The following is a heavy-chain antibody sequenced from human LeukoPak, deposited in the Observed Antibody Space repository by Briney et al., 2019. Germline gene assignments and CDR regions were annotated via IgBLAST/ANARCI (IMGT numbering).Heavy chain of an antibody. CDR3: ARDRGAAGPRWYFDY. D-gene: IGHD6-13*01. CDR1: GYTFTSYA. CDR2: INAGNGNT. V-gene: IGHV1-3*01. J-gene: IGHJ4*02. Sequence: GASVKVSCKASGYTFTSYAMHWVRQAPGQRLEWMGWINAGNGNTKYSQKFQGRVTITRDTSASTAYMELSSLRSEDTAVYYCARDRGAAGPRWYFDYWGQGTLATVSS.